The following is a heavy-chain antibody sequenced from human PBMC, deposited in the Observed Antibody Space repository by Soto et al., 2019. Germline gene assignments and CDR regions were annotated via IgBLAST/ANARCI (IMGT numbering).Heavy chain of an antibody. CDR3: ARGQEGVVATH. CDR1: GGSLSGYY. V-gene: IGHV4-34*01. D-gene: IGHD5-12*01. Sequence: QVQLQQWGAGLLKPSETLSLNCAVNGGSLSGYYWSWIRQPPWKGLEWIGEIKDGGRTNYRPSLKSRATISSDTSNNQFSLRLYSVTAADTGVYYCARGQEGVVATHWDQGTLVTVSS. CDR2: IKDGGRT. J-gene: IGHJ4*02.